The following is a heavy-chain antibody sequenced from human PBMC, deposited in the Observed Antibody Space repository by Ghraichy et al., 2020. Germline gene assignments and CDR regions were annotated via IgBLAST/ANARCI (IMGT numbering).Heavy chain of an antibody. CDR3: AKASGHSTGWWVDYFDY. J-gene: IGHJ4*02. CDR2: ISDRDDNT. V-gene: IGHV3-23*01. CDR1: GFIFSNYP. Sequence: GGSLRLSCTVSGFIFSNYPMNWVRQAPGKGLEWVSSISDRDDNTYYADSVKDRFTISRDNSKNTLYLQMNSLRVVDTAVYYCAKASGHSTGWWVDYFDYWGQGTLVTVSS. D-gene: IGHD6-19*01.